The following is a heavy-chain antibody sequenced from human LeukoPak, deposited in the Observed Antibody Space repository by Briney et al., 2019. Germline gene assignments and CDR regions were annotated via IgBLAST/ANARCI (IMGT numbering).Heavy chain of an antibody. D-gene: IGHD3-22*01. V-gene: IGHV4-39*01. CDR1: GGSISSSSYY. Sequence: SETLSLTCTVSGGSISSSSYYWGWIRQPPGKGLEWIGSIYYSGSTYYNPSLKSRVTISVDTSKNQFSLKLSSVTAADTAVYYCARSTNLPHYYDSSGFNWFDPWGQGTLVTVSS. CDR2: IYYSGST. CDR3: ARSTNLPHYYDSSGFNWFDP. J-gene: IGHJ5*02.